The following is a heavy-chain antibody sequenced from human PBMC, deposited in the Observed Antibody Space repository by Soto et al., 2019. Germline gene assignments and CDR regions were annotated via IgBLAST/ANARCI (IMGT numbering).Heavy chain of an antibody. CDR1: GGSISSGDYY. D-gene: IGHD6-6*01. J-gene: IGHJ5*02. V-gene: IGHV4-30-4*01. CDR2: IYYSGST. Sequence: NPSETLSLTCTVSGGSISSGDYYWSWIRQPPGKGLEWIGCIYYSGSTYYNPSLKSRVTISVDASKNQFSLKLSSVTAADTAVYYCARVVTSAARGNWFDPWGEVTLVTASS. CDR3: ARVVTSAARGNWFDP.